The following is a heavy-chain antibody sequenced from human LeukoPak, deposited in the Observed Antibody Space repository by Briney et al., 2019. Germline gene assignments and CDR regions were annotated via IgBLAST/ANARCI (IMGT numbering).Heavy chain of an antibody. CDR1: GFTFSRYW. CDR3: AKDLVGQLGEFDY. D-gene: IGHD6-13*01. J-gene: IGHJ4*02. V-gene: IGHV3-74*03. Sequence: GGSLRLSCAASGFTFSRYWMHWVRQAPGKGLMWFSRISPDGSTTLYADSVKGRFTISRDNAKNTLYLQMNSLGAEDTAVYYCAKDLVGQLGEFDYWGQGTLVTVSS. CDR2: ISPDGSTT.